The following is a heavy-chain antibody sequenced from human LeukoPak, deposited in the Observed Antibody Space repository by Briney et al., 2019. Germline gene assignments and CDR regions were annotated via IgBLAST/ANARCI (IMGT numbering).Heavy chain of an antibody. J-gene: IGHJ4*02. CDR3: ARVSSGCFDY. CDR1: GFTVSSNY. D-gene: IGHD6-19*01. CDR2: IYSGGST. Sequence: GGSLRLSCAASGFTVSSNYMSWVRQAPGKGLEWVSVIYSGGSTYYADSVKGRFTISRHDSKNTLYLQMNSLRAEDTAVYYCARVSSGCFDYWGQGTLVTVSS. V-gene: IGHV3-53*04.